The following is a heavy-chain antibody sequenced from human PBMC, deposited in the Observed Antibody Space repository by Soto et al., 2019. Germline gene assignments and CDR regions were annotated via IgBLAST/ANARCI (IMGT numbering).Heavy chain of an antibody. CDR2: IYPGDSDT. Sequence: RHSLKLSDTGSGYLFTRSWCGWVHQMTGKGLEWMGIIYPGDSDTRYSPSFQGQVTISADKSISTAYLQWSSLKASDTAMYYCARLTRRYYDSSGFVGADYRGHGTLVTVSS. CDR1: GYLFTRSW. D-gene: IGHD3-22*01. CDR3: ARLTRRYYDSSGFVGADY. V-gene: IGHV5-51*07. J-gene: IGHJ4*01.